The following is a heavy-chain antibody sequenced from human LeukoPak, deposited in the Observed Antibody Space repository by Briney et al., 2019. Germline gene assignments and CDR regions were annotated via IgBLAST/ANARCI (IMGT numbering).Heavy chain of an antibody. V-gene: IGHV3-48*03. J-gene: IGHJ4*02. Sequence: GGSLRLSCAASGFTFSSYEMNWVRQAPGKGLEWVSYISSSGSTIYYADSVKGRSTISRDNAKNSLYLQMNSLRAEDTAVYYCARDRSGFSGYDFFDYWGQGTLVTVSS. CDR1: GFTFSSYE. D-gene: IGHD5-12*01. CDR3: ARDRSGFSGYDFFDY. CDR2: ISSSGSTI.